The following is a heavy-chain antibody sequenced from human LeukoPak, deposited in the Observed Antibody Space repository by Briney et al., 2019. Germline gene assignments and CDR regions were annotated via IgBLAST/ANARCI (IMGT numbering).Heavy chain of an antibody. CDR3: ARDTEGSSWYRPYYYYMDV. CDR1: GFTFSSYS. CDR2: ISSSSSTI. Sequence: GGSLRLSCAASGFTFSSYSMNWVRQAPGKGLEWVSYISSSSSTIYYADSVKGRFTISRDNAKNSLYLQMNSLRAEDTAVYYCARDTEGSSWYRPYYYYMDVWGKGTTVTVSS. D-gene: IGHD6-13*01. V-gene: IGHV3-48*01. J-gene: IGHJ6*03.